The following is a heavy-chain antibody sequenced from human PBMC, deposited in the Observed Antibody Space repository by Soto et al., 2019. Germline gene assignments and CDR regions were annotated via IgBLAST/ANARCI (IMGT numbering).Heavy chain of an antibody. D-gene: IGHD4-17*01. J-gene: IGHJ4*02. CDR2: IYSGGST. CDR3: ASSYGEYDY. CDR1: VFTVSSHH. V-gene: IGHV3-66*01. Sequence: EVQLVESGGGLVQPVGSLRLPCAASVFTVSSHHMSWVRQAPGKGLEWVSVIYSGGSTYYADSVKGRFTISRDNSKTTLYLQRNSRRVEDTAVYYCASSYGEYDYWGQGTLVTVSS.